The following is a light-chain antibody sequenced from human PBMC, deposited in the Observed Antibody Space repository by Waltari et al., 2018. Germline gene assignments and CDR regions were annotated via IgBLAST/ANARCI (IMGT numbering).Light chain of an antibody. CDR2: EIN. V-gene: IGLV2-23*02. CDR1: SSDVGNYHR. Sequence: QSALTQPASVSGSPGQSITISCTGTSSDVGNYHRVSWYQKNPGKAPQLIIYEINMRLSGLSKRFSVSKAGNTSSLPISGLQAEDEADYYCCSYVTGGTLVFGGGTRLTVL. J-gene: IGLJ2*01. CDR3: CSYVTGGTLV.